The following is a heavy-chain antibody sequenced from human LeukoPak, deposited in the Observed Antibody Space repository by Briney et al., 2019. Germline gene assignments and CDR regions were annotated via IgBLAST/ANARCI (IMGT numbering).Heavy chain of an antibody. CDR3: ARDYSSGWYEYFDY. D-gene: IGHD6-19*01. CDR1: GYTFTSCG. Sequence: ASVKVSCKASGYTFTSCGISWVRQSPGQGLEWMGWISAYNGNTNYAQKLQGRVTMTTDTSTSTAYMELRSLRSDDTAVYYCARDYSSGWYEYFDYWGQGTLVTVSS. V-gene: IGHV1-18*01. J-gene: IGHJ4*02. CDR2: ISAYNGNT.